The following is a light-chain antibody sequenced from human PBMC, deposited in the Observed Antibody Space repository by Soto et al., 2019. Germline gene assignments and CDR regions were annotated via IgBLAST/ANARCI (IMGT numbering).Light chain of an antibody. J-gene: IGLJ1*01. CDR3: CSYVGSDYV. CDR1: SSDFGSYNF. Sequence: QSALTQPASVSGSPGQSITISCTETSSDFGSYNFVSWYQQHPGKVPILMIYEVSNRLSGVSNRFSGSKSGNTASLTISGLQAGDEADYYCCSYVGSDYVIGSGTKGTV. V-gene: IGLV2-23*02. CDR2: EVS.